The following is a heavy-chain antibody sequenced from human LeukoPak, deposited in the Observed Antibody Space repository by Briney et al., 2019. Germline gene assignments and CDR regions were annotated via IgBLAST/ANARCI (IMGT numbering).Heavy chain of an antibody. J-gene: IGHJ3*02. Sequence: PSETLSLTCTVSGGSVSRSPYYWGWIRQPPGKGLEWIGNIYYSGSTYYNPSLKSRVTISVDTSKNQFSLKVSSVTAADTAVYYCASVASGDYTAFGIWGQGTMVTVSS. CDR1: GGSVSRSPYY. CDR3: ASVASGDYTAFGI. D-gene: IGHD7-27*01. V-gene: IGHV4-39*07. CDR2: IYYSGST.